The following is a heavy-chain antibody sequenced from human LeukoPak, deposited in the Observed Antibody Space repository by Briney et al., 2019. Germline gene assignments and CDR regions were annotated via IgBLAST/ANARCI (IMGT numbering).Heavy chain of an antibody. CDR1: GYSFTAHS. V-gene: IGHV1-2*02. Sequence: GASVKVSCKASGYSFTAHSIHRVRQAPGQGLEWMGYINPNTGGTKYAENFQGRVTMTSDTSTTTAYMGLNNLTSDDTAVYFCSRSSAAAGAVGYWGQGTLVTVSS. CDR2: INPNTGGT. D-gene: IGHD6-13*01. J-gene: IGHJ4*02. CDR3: SRSSAAAGAVGY.